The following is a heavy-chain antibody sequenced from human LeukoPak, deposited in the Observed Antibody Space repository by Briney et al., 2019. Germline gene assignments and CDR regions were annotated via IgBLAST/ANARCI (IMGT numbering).Heavy chain of an antibody. D-gene: IGHD6-19*01. Sequence: GGSLRLSCAASDFSINTNYMNWVRQPPGKGLEWVSVILTSGTTYYADSVAGRFTISRDDSKNTQYLQMNSLTADDTAVYYCVRSGYSNGWYRNWGQGTLVIVTS. V-gene: IGHV3-53*01. CDR3: VRSGYSNGWYRN. CDR2: ILTSGTT. CDR1: DFSINTNY. J-gene: IGHJ4*02.